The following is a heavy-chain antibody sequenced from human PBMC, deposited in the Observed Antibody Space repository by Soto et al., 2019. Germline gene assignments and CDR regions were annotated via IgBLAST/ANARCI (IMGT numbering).Heavy chain of an antibody. CDR1: GFSISTHA. J-gene: IGHJ4*02. CDR3: ARDSSAWPNYFDS. D-gene: IGHD6-19*01. Sequence: GSLRLSCVASGFSISTHALTWVRQAPGKGLEWVSSFSGRSGDTYYAASVKGRFTISGDSSKNTVILQMNNLRADDTVLYYCARDSSAWPNYFDSWGQGIQVTVSS. V-gene: IGHV3-23*01. CDR2: FSGRSGDT.